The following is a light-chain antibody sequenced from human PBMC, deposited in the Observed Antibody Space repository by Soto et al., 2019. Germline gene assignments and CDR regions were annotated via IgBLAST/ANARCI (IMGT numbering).Light chain of an antibody. J-gene: IGLJ1*01. V-gene: IGLV3-21*02. CDR2: DDS. Sequence: SYELTQPPSVSRAPGQTARITCGGNNIGNKSLHWYEQKPGQAAVLVLYDDSDRHSGIPERFSGSNSGNTATLPIRRVAAGDEADYYCQVWDSSSDHYVFGTGTKVTVL. CDR1: NIGNKS. CDR3: QVWDSSSDHYV.